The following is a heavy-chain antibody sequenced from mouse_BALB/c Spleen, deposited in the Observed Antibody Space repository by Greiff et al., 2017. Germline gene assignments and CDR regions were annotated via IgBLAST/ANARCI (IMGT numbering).Heavy chain of an antibody. CDR2: IYPSDSYT. CDR3: TMGLRRAMDY. D-gene: IGHD2-4*01. V-gene: IGHV1-69*02. Sequence: QVQLQQPGAELVRPGASVKLSCKASGYTFTSYWINWVKQRPGQGLEWIGNIYPSDSYTNYNQKFKDKATLTVDKSSSTAYMQLSSPTSEDSAVYYCTMGLRRAMDYWGQGTSVTVSS. CDR1: GYTFTSYW. J-gene: IGHJ4*01.